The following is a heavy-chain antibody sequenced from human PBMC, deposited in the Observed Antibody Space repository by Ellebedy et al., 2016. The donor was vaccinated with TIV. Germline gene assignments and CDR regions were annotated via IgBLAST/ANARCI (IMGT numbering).Heavy chain of an antibody. V-gene: IGHV3-7*04. J-gene: IGHJ4*02. D-gene: IGHD3-3*01. CDR2: IKQDGSEK. Sequence: GESLKISCAASGFTFSSYWMSWVRQAPGKGLEWVANIKQDGSEKYYEDSVKGRFTISRDNAKNSLYLQMNSLRAEDTAVYYCARDYDFEDYWGQGTLVTVSS. CDR1: GFTFSSYW. CDR3: ARDYDFEDY.